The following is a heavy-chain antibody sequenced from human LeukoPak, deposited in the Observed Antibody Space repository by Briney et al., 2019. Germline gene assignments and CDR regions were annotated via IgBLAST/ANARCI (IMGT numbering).Heavy chain of an antibody. CDR3: VKGRISEDGLDF. V-gene: IGHV3-53*01. J-gene: IGHJ4*02. Sequence: PSETLSLTCTVSGGSISSHYWSWIRQPPGKGLEWVSSISSSGNTYYADSVKGRFTISRDNSKNMLYLQMNSLRAEDTAVYYCVKGRISEDGLDFWGQGTLVTVSS. D-gene: IGHD6-13*01. CDR2: ISSSGNT. CDR1: GGSISSHY.